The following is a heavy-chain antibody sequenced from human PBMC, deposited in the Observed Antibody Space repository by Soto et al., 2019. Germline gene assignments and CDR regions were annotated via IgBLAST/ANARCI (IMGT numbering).Heavy chain of an antibody. CDR2: IWYDGSNK. Sequence: GGSLRLSCAASGFTFSSYGMHWVRQAPGKGLEWVAVIWYDGSNKYYADSVKGRFTISRDNSKNTLYLQMNSLRAEDTAVYYCARDFYGSGSYLLRWGQGTLVTVSS. V-gene: IGHV3-33*01. J-gene: IGHJ4*02. CDR1: GFTFSSYG. CDR3: ARDFYGSGSYLLR. D-gene: IGHD3-10*01.